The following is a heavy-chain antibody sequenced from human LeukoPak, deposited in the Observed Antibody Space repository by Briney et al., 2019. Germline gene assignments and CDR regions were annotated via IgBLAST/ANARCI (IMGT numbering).Heavy chain of an antibody. CDR1: GFTFRAFW. CDR3: ASGSRRFDY. Sequence: GGSLRLSCAASGFTFRAFWMHWVRQAPGKGLVWVSRINSDGSSTSYADSVKGRFTISRDNAKNTLYLQMNSLRAEDTAVYYCASGSRRFDYWGQGALVTVSS. D-gene: IGHD3-10*01. J-gene: IGHJ4*02. V-gene: IGHV3-74*01. CDR2: INSDGSST.